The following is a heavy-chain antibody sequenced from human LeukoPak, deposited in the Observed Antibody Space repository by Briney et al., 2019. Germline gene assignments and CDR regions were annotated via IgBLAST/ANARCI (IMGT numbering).Heavy chain of an antibody. Sequence: GGSLRLSCAASGFTFSTYWMNWVRQAPGKGLEWVSGINNSGDNTYYANSVKGRFTISRDNSKNTVYLQLSSLRAEDTAVYYYAKGRDGGWNGGDSWGQGALVTVSS. CDR2: INNSGDNT. CDR1: GFTFSTYW. V-gene: IGHV3-23*01. D-gene: IGHD1-1*01. J-gene: IGHJ4*02. CDR3: AKGRDGGWNGGDS.